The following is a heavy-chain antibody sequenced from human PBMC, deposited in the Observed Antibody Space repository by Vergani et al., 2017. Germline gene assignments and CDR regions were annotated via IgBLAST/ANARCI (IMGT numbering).Heavy chain of an antibody. CDR3: STDPPFSGSDGGGYYCYYYMDV. V-gene: IGHV3-15*01. CDR1: GFTFSNAW. J-gene: IGHJ6*03. Sequence: EVQLVESGGGLVKPGGSLRLSCAASGFTFSNAWMSWVRQAPGKGLEWVGRIKSKTDGGTTDYAAPVKGRFTISRDDSKNTVYLQMNSLKTEVTAVYYCSTDPPFSGSDGGGYYCYYYMDVWGKGTTVTVSS. D-gene: IGHD1-26*01. CDR2: IKSKTDGGTT.